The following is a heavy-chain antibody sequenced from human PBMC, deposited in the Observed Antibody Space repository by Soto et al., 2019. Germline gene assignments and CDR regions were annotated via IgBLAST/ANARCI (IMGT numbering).Heavy chain of an antibody. D-gene: IGHD6-19*01. J-gene: IGHJ6*03. CDR3: ARNPRAVAAMHMDV. V-gene: IGHV1-69*04. Sequence: QVQLVQSGAEVQKPGSSVKVSCKASGGTFSSYAFNWVRQAPGQGLEWMGRIIPILGIGDYAQRFQGRVTITADKSTSTVYRELSNLRSEDTAVYYCARNPRAVAAMHMDVWGKGTMVTVSS. CDR2: IIPILGIG. CDR1: GGTFSSYA.